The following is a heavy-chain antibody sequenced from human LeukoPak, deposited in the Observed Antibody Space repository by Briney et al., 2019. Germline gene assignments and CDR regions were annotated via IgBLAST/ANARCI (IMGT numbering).Heavy chain of an antibody. V-gene: IGHV4-59*01. CDR1: GGSISSYY. J-gene: IGHJ4*02. CDR3: ARGDYLYYFDY. D-gene: IGHD3-16*01. CDR2: IYYSGST. Sequence: SETLSLTCTVSGGSISSYYWSWIRQPPGKGLEGIGYIYYSGSTNYNPSLKSRVTISVDTSKNQFSLKLSSVTAADTAVYYCARGDYLYYFDYWGQGTLVTVSS.